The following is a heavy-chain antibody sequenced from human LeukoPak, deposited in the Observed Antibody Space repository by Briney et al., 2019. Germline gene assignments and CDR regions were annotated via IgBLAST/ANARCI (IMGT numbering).Heavy chain of an antibody. Sequence: GGSLRLSCAASGFTFSTYGMSWVRQAPGKGLEWVANIKQDGSEKYYVDSVKGRFTISRDNAENSLYLQMNSLRAEDTAVYYCARGGWDDYYDSSGCYYFDYWGQGTLVTVSS. J-gene: IGHJ4*02. V-gene: IGHV3-7*01. D-gene: IGHD3-22*01. CDR1: GFTFSTYG. CDR2: IKQDGSEK. CDR3: ARGGWDDYYDSSGCYYFDY.